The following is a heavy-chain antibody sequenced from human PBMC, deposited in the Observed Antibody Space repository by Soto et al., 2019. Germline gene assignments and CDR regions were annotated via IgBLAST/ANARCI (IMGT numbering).Heavy chain of an antibody. J-gene: IGHJ3*02. CDR2: ISSSGSTI. CDR1: GFTFSDYY. D-gene: IGHD6-19*01. V-gene: IGHV3-11*01. Sequence: PGGSLRLSCAASGFTFSDYYMSWIRQAPGKGLEWVSYISSSGSTIYYADSVKGRFTISRDNAKNSLYLQMNSLRAEDTAVYYSAREEQRWLEDACDIWGEGTMVTVSS. CDR3: AREEQRWLEDACDI.